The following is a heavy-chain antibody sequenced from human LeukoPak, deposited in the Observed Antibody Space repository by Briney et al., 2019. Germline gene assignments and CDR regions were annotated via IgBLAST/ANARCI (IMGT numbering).Heavy chain of an antibody. CDR2: IYYSGSH. CDR1: GDSISSYY. Sequence: SETLSLTCTVSGDSISSYYWCWIRQPPLKGLEWIGRIYYSGSHEYNLSLKSRVTTSVDTSWKQYSLKLSSVTASGTGVYYCARLQSYGSGTYYALFDYWGQGILVTVSS. CDR3: ARLQSYGSGTYYALFDY. J-gene: IGHJ4*02. D-gene: IGHD3-10*01. V-gene: IGHV4-39*01.